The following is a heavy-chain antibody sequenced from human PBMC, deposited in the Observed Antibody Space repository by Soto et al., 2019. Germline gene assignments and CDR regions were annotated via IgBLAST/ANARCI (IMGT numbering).Heavy chain of an antibody. J-gene: IGHJ5*02. CDR1: GFTFSSYA. CDR3: AKDPPMAMVYAISGGFHP. Sequence: EVQLLESGGGLVQPGGSLRLSCAASGFTFSSYAMSWVRQAPGKGLEWVSAISGSGGSTYYADSVKGRFTISRDNSKNTLYLQMNSLRAEDTAVYYCAKDPPMAMVYAISGGFHPWGQGTLVTVSS. D-gene: IGHD2-8*01. V-gene: IGHV3-23*01. CDR2: ISGSGGST.